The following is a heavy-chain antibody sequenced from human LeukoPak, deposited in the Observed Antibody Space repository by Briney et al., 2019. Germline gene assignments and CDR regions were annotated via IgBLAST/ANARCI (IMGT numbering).Heavy chain of an antibody. CDR3: AGEGSVTKGGDY. D-gene: IGHD4-11*01. CDR1: GYSISSGYY. J-gene: IGHJ4*02. CDR2: IYHSGST. Sequence: SETLSLTCTISGYSISSGYYWGWIRQPPGKGLEWIGSIYHSGSTYYNPSLKSRVTISVDTSKNQFSLKLSSVTAADTAVYYCAGEGSVTKGGDYWGQGTLVTVSS. V-gene: IGHV4-38-2*02.